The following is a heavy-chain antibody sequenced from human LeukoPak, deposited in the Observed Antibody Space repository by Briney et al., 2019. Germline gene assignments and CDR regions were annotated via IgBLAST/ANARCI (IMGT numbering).Heavy chain of an antibody. Sequence: GGSLRLSCAASGLTLSSHVMSWVPQAPGKGLEWGSAISGSGGSTYYADSVKGRFTISRDNSKNTLYLQMNSLRAEDTAVYYCAKVRPRRRIDAFDIWGQGTMVTVSS. D-gene: IGHD2-15*01. CDR3: AKVRPRRRIDAFDI. V-gene: IGHV3-23*01. CDR2: ISGSGGST. CDR1: GLTLSSHV. J-gene: IGHJ3*02.